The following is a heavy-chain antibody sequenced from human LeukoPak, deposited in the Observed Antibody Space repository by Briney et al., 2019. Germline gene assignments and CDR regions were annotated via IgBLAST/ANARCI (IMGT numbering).Heavy chain of an antibody. Sequence: SVKVSCKASGGTFSSYTISWVRQAPGQGLEWMGRIIPILGIANYAQKFQGRVTITADKSTSTAYMELSSLRSEDTAVYYCATGYSIYVGYFDYWGQGTLVTVSS. CDR2: IIPILGIA. CDR1: GGTFSSYT. CDR3: ATGYSIYVGYFDY. V-gene: IGHV1-69*02. J-gene: IGHJ4*02. D-gene: IGHD4-11*01.